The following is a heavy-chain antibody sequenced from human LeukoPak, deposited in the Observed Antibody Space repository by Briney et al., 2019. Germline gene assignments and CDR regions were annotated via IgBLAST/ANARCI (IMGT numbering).Heavy chain of an antibody. J-gene: IGHJ5*02. V-gene: IGHV1-2*02. CDR1: GYTFTGYY. Sequence: ASVKVSCKASGYTFTGYYMHWVRQAPGQGLEWMGWINPNSGGTNYAQKFQGRVTMTRDTSISTAYMELSWLRSDDTAVYYCAREGLVPRNWFDPWGQGTLVTVSS. CDR3: AREGLVPRNWFDP. CDR2: INPNSGGT. D-gene: IGHD2-2*01.